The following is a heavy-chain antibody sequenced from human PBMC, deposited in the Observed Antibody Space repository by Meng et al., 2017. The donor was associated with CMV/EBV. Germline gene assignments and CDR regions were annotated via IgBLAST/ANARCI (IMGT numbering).Heavy chain of an antibody. CDR3: AREGDNPFDY. CDR2: IYYSGST. V-gene: IGHV4-30-4*08. D-gene: IGHD2-21*02. J-gene: IGHJ4*02. Sequence: VPRPALGPGLVKPSHPLSLPVTVSRGCISSGAYYWGWIRQPPGKGLELIGYIYYSGSTYYNPSLKSRVTISVDTSKNQFSLKLSSVTAADTAVYYCAREGDNPFDYWGQGTLVTVSS. CDR1: RGCISSGAYY.